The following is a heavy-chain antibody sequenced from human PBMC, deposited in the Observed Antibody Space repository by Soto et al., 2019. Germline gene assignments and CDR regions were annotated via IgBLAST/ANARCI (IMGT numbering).Heavy chain of an antibody. CDR2: IYHSGST. CDR3: ARERPDGSRLDP. Sequence: PSETLSLTCVVSGGSISSGGYSWSWIRQPPGKGLEWIGYIYHSGSTYYNPSLKSRVTISVDRSKNQFSLKLSSVTAADTAVYYCARERPDGSRLDPWGQGTLVTVSS. CDR1: GGSISSGGYS. V-gene: IGHV4-30-2*01. D-gene: IGHD6-13*01. J-gene: IGHJ5*02.